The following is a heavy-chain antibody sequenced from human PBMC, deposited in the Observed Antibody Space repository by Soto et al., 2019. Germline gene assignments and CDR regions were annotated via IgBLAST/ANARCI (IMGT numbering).Heavy chain of an antibody. J-gene: IGHJ4*02. CDR3: ARDGGVGAPMGRVDY. Sequence: QVQLVQSGAEVKKPGSSVKVSCKASGGTFSSYTISWVRQAPGRGLEWMGRIIPILGIANYAQKFQGRVTITADKSTSTAYMELSSLRSEDTAVYYCARDGGVGAPMGRVDYWGQGTLVTVSS. V-gene: IGHV1-69*08. CDR1: GGTFSSYT. CDR2: IIPILGIA. D-gene: IGHD1-26*01.